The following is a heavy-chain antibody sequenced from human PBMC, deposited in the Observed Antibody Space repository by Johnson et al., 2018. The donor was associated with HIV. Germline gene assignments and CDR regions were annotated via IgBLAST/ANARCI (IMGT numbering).Heavy chain of an antibody. V-gene: IGHV3-9*01. CDR1: GFTFDDYA. CDR2: ISWNSGSI. J-gene: IGHJ3*02. D-gene: IGHD4-11*01. Sequence: VQLVESGGGLVKPGGSLRLSCAASGFTFDDYAMHWVRQAPGKGLEWVSGISWNSGSIGYADSVKGRFTISRDNAKNSLYLQMNSLRAEDTALYYCAKGHYSNYWRAGAFDIWGQGTMVTVSS. CDR3: AKGHYSNYWRAGAFDI.